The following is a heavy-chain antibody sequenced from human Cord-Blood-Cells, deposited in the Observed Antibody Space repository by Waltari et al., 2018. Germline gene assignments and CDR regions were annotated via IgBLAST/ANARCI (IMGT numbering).Heavy chain of an antibody. J-gene: IGHJ4*02. V-gene: IGHV2-5*02. D-gene: IGHD6-6*01. CDR1: GFSLSTSGVG. Sequence: QITLKESGPTLVKPTQTLTLTCTFSGFSLSTSGVGVGWIRPPPGKALEWLALIYWDDDKRYSPSLKSRLTITKDTSKNQVVLTMTNMDPVDTATYYCAHTARGKYSSSSYFDYWGQGTLVTVSS. CDR3: AHTARGKYSSSSYFDY. CDR2: IYWDDDK.